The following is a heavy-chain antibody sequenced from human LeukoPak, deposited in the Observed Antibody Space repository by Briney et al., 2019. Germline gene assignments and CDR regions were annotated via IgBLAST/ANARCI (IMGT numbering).Heavy chain of an antibody. CDR2: ISSRGDDT. CDR1: GFTFTTLA. D-gene: IGHD1-26*01. CDR3: AKGPLVGATGTFDY. V-gene: IGHV3-23*01. Sequence: GGSLRLSCTASGFTFTTLAMSWVRQAPGKGLEWVSSISSRGDDTSYADSVKGRFTISRDNSKNTLYLQMNSLRAEDTAVYYCAKGPLVGATGTFDYWGQGTLVTVSS. J-gene: IGHJ4*02.